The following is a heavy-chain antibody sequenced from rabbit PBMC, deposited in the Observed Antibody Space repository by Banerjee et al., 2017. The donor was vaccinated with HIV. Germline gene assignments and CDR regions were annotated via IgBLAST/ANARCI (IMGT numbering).Heavy chain of an antibody. V-gene: IGHV1S45*01. CDR2: IYTSSGST. Sequence: QEQLVEYGGDLVQPEGSLTLTCKASGLDFSSSYYMCWVRQAPGKGLELIACIYTSSGSTWYASWAKGRFTISETSSTTVTLQMTSLTAADTATYFCARDYAGSGYGDYYFNLWGQGTLVTVS. J-gene: IGHJ4*01. D-gene: IGHD8-1*01. CDR3: ARDYAGSGYGDYYFNL. CDR1: GLDFSSSYY.